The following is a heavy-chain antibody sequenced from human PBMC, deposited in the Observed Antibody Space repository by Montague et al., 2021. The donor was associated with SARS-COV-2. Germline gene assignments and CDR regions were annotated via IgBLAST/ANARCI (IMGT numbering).Heavy chain of an antibody. CDR3: ARAGGFYDYWSGYSSSAAFFDH. V-gene: IGHV4-59*02. CDR1: GGSVSSYY. J-gene: IGHJ5*02. D-gene: IGHD3-3*01. CDR2: IYYSGST. Sequence: SETLSLTCTVSGGSVSSYYWSWIRQSPGKGLQWLGYIYYSGSTDYNPSLKSRVTMSVDTSKNQLSLRLNSVTTADTAVYFCARAGGFYDYWSGYSSSAAFFDHWGQGILVTVSS.